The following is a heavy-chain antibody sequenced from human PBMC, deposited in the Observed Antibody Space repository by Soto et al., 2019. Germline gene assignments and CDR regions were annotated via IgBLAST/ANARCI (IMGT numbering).Heavy chain of an antibody. V-gene: IGHV1-18*01. CDR1: GYPFTSYG. Sequence: QGQLVQSGVEVKKPGASVKVSCKASGYPFTSYGYNWVRQAPGQGPEWMGWISAYNGNTNYPQKFQGRVTMTTDTSTRTVYMELRSLRSDDTAVYYCARARTVTTGTYYYYMDVWGEGTTVTVSS. CDR2: ISAYNGNT. D-gene: IGHD4-4*01. CDR3: ARARTVTTGTYYYYMDV. J-gene: IGHJ6*03.